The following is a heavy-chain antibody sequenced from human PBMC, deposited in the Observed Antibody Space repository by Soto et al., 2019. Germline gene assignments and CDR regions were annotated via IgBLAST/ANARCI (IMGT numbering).Heavy chain of an antibody. V-gene: IGHV3-30*09. J-gene: IGHJ4*02. D-gene: IGHD2-2*02. Sequence: QVQLVESGGGEVQPGRSLRLSCAASGFPFSDYAMYWVRQPPGRGLEWVAAISYDAKNEYYADSVKGRFAISRDDSRTTLYLQMNRLPVDDTAMYFCARGIPPDYWGQGTLVTGSS. CDR2: ISYDAKNE. CDR3: ARGIPPDY. CDR1: GFPFSDYA.